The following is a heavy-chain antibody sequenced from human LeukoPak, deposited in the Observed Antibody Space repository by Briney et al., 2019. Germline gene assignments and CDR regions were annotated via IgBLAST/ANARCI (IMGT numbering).Heavy chain of an antibody. Sequence: SETLSLTCAVSGGSISSYYWNWIRQTPGKGLEWIGYMYYSGSPNYNPSLKSRVTISVDTSKNQFSLKLSSVPAAATAVYYCARDWGSSGWSGGPFDYWGQGTVVTVSS. CDR1: GGSISSYY. CDR2: MYYSGSP. J-gene: IGHJ4*02. V-gene: IGHV4-59*12. D-gene: IGHD6-19*01. CDR3: ARDWGSSGWSGGPFDY.